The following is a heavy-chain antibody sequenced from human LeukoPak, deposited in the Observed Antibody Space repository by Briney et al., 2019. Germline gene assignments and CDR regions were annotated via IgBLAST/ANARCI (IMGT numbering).Heavy chain of an antibody. J-gene: IGHJ3*02. V-gene: IGHV3-64*01. Sequence: PGGSLRLSCAASGVTFSSYAMHWVRQAPGKGLEYVSAISSNGGSTYYANYVKGRFTISRDNSKNTMYLQMGSLRAEDMAVYYCAREPPLERGFAFDIWGQGTMVTVSS. D-gene: IGHD1-1*01. CDR3: AREPPLERGFAFDI. CDR2: ISSNGGST. CDR1: GVTFSSYA.